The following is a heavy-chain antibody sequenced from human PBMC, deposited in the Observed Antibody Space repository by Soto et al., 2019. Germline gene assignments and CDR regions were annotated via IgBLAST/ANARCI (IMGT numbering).Heavy chain of an antibody. V-gene: IGHV4-30-2*01. Sequence: QLQLQESGSGLVKPSQTLSLTCAVSGGSISSGGYSWSWMRQPPGKGLEWIGYIYHSGSTYYNPSLKSRVTIPVDRTKNQFSPKLSSVTAADTAVDYCAIVPDVWGQGTTVTVSS. CDR1: GGSISSGGYS. CDR3: AIVPDV. J-gene: IGHJ6*02. CDR2: IYHSGST.